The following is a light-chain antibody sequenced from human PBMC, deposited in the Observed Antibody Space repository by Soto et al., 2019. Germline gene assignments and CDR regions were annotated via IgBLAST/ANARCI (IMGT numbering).Light chain of an antibody. Sequence: QSVLTQPASVSGSPGQWITISCTGTSRDVGSYNLVSWYQLHPGKAPKLMIYEVSNRPSGISNRFSGSKSDNTASLTISGLQAADEADYYCSSYTTSSTYGVGTGTKV. V-gene: IGLV2-14*02. CDR2: EVS. CDR3: SSYTTSSTYG. CDR1: SRDVGSYNL. J-gene: IGLJ1*01.